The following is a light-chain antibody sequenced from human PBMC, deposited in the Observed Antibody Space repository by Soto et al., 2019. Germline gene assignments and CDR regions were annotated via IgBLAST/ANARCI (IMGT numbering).Light chain of an antibody. V-gene: IGKV3D-15*01. CDR3: QQRSDRLPIT. CDR1: QSGSSN. Sequence: EIVMAQSPATLSVSPGERAALSCRASQSGSSNLAWYQQKPGQAPRPLLYGASTRATGIPARFSGSGSGTDFTLTISSLEPEDSAVYYCQQRSDRLPITFGQGTRLEIK. J-gene: IGKJ5*01. CDR2: GAS.